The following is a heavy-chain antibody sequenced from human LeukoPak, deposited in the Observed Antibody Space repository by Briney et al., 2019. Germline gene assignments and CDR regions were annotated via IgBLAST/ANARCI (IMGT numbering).Heavy chain of an antibody. CDR2: ISGSGGST. Sequence: GGSLRLSCAASGFTFSSYGMSWVRQAPGKGLEWVSAISGSGGSTYYADSVKGRFTISRDNSKNTLYLQMNSLRAEDTAVYYCAKDRGNVVVVADDDAFDIWGQGTMVTVSS. D-gene: IGHD2-15*01. J-gene: IGHJ3*02. CDR3: AKDRGNVVVVADDDAFDI. CDR1: GFTFSSYG. V-gene: IGHV3-23*01.